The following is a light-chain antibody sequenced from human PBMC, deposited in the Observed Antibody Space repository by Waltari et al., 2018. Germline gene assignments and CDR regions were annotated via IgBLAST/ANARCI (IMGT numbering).Light chain of an antibody. CDR3: GTWDSSLSGAV. J-gene: IGLJ7*01. CDR1: SPNIGNNY. CDR2: EDN. Sequence: QSVLTQPPSVSAAPGQRVTISCSGGSPNIGNNYVAWDRQFPGTAPTILIYEDNERPAGVPGRFSGSKSGTSATLDITGLQAGDEADYYCGTWDSSLSGAVFGGGTHLTVL. V-gene: IGLV1-51*02.